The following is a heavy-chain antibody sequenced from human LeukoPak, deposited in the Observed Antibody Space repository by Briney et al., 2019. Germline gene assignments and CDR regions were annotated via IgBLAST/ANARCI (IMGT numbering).Heavy chain of an antibody. CDR3: ARGLLFGDY. Sequence: GGSLRLSCAASGFTFSSYGMHWVRQAPGKGLGWVAVIWYDGSNKYYADSVKGRFTISRDNSKNTLYLQMNSLRAEDTAEYYCARGLLFGDYWGQGTLVTVSS. CDR2: IWYDGSNK. CDR1: GFTFSSYG. J-gene: IGHJ4*02. V-gene: IGHV3-33*01. D-gene: IGHD3-10*01.